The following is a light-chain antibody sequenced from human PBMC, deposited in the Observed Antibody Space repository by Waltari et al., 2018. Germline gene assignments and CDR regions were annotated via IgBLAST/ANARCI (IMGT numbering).Light chain of an antibody. J-gene: IGKJ1*01. Sequence: DIQMTQSPPSLSASVGDRVTITCRASQGISSYLRWYQQKPGKAPNLLIYAASSLQRGVPSRFSGSGSGTDFTRTISSLQPEDFATYYCQQSYSTPRTFGQGTRVEIK. CDR3: QQSYSTPRT. V-gene: IGKV1-39*01. CDR1: QGISSY. CDR2: AAS.